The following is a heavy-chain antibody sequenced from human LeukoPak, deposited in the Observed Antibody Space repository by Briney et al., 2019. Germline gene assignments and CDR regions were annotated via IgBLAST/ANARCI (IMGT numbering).Heavy chain of an antibody. CDR1: GFSFISYW. CDR3: VGCAGNSCYFDH. Sequence: GSLRLSCAASGFSFISYWMSWVRQAPGKGLEWVANIKQDGSAKNYVDSVKGRFTISRDNAKNLLYLQMNSLRAEDTAVYYCVGCAGNSCYFDHWGQGTLVIVSS. V-gene: IGHV3-7*01. J-gene: IGHJ4*02. CDR2: IKQDGSAK. D-gene: IGHD2/OR15-2a*01.